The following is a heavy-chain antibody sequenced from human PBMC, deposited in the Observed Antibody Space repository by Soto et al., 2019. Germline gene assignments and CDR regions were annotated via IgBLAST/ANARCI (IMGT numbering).Heavy chain of an antibody. CDR1: GYSFTSYW. J-gene: IGHJ5*02. V-gene: IGHV5-10-1*01. CDR2: IDPSDSYT. CDR3: ARRHGSGSHIGH. Sequence: EVQLVQSGAEVKKHGESLRISCKGSGYSFTSYWISWLRQMPGKGLEWMGRIDPSDSYTNYSPSFQGHVTISADKSLSTAYLQWSSLKASDTAMYYCARRHGSGSHIGHWGQGTLVTVSS. D-gene: IGHD3-10*01.